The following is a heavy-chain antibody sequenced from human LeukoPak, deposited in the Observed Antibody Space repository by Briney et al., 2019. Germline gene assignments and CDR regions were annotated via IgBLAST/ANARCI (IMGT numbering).Heavy chain of an antibody. V-gene: IGHV3-48*01. CDR1: GFTFSSYS. CDR3: ARDLSMAYFDY. D-gene: IGHD2/OR15-2a*01. CDR2: ISSSSSTI. Sequence: GGSLRLSCAASGFTFSSYSMNWVRQAPGKGLEWVSYISSSSSTIYYADSVKGRFTISRDNAKNSLYLQMNSLRAEDTAVYYCARDLSMAYFDYWGQGTLVTVSS. J-gene: IGHJ4*02.